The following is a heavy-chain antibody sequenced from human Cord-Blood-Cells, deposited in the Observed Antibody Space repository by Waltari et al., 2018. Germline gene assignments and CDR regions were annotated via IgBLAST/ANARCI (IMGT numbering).Heavy chain of an antibody. V-gene: IGHV1-2*06. D-gene: IGHD4-17*01. J-gene: IGHJ6*02. CDR3: ARVKIYGLYGMDV. CDR1: GYTFTGHY. Sequence: QVQLVQSGAEVKKPGASVKVSCKASGYTFTGHYMHWVRQAPGQGLEWMGRINPNSGGTNYAQKLQGRVTMTRDTSISTAYMELSRLRSDDTAVYYCARVKIYGLYGMDVWGQGTTVTVSS. CDR2: INPNSGGT.